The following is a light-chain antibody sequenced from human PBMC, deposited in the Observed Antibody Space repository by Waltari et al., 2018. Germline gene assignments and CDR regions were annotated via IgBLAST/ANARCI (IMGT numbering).Light chain of an antibody. V-gene: IGKV4-1*01. CDR3: QQFFGTPWT. Sequence: DLVLTQSPDSLPVSLGERATINCKSSQNILYNSNNKNYLAWYQQKPGQPPKLLIYWASTRQFGVPERFSGSGSGTDFTLTISSLQAEDVAVYYCQQFFGTPWTFGQGTKVEIK. J-gene: IGKJ1*01. CDR2: WAS. CDR1: QNILYNSNNKNY.